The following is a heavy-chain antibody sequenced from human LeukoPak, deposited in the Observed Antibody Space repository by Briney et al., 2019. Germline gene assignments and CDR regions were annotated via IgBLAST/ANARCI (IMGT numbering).Heavy chain of an antibody. CDR1: GFSFSSYG. J-gene: IGHJ4*02. Sequence: PGGSLRLSCAASGFSFSSYGMHWVRQAPGKGLEWVAVILYDGSNKYYADSVKGRFTISRDNSKNTLYLQMNSLRAGDTAVYYCAKDRRTDYRGAWYWGQGTLVSVSS. V-gene: IGHV3-30*18. D-gene: IGHD6-19*01. CDR3: AKDRRTDYRGAWY. CDR2: ILYDGSNK.